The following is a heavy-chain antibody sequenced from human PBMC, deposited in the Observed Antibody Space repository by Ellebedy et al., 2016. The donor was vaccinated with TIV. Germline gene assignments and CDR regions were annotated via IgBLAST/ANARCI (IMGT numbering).Heavy chain of an antibody. CDR3: ARVRIDAFDI. CDR2: INHSGST. CDR1: GFTFSSYA. Sequence: ESLKISXAASGFTFSSYAMSWVRQAPGKGLEWIGEINHSGSTNYNPSLKSRVTISVDTSKNQFSLKLSSVTAADTAVYYCARVRIDAFDIWGQGTMVTVSS. J-gene: IGHJ3*02. V-gene: IGHV4-34*01.